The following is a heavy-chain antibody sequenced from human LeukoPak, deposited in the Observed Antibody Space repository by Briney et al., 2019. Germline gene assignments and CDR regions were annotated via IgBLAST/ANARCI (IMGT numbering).Heavy chain of an antibody. CDR2: IYHGGTT. J-gene: IGHJ4*02. D-gene: IGHD3-22*01. CDR1: GYSISSGYY. V-gene: IGHV4-38-2*02. CDR3: ARDTSHYDHTGPSPY. Sequence: NPSETLSLTCTVSGYSISSGYYWGWIRQPPGKGPEWIGNIYHGGTTYYNPSLKSRVTISVDTSKNHFSLKLNSLTAADTAVYYCARDTSHYDHTGPSPYRGQRALVTVSS.